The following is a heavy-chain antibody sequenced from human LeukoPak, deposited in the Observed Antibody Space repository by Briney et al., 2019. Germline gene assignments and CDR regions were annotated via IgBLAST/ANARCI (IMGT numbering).Heavy chain of an antibody. Sequence: GGSLRLSCAASGFTFSSHAMSWVRQAPGKGLEWVSSISSSSGYIYYADSVKGRFTISRDNAKNSLYLQMNSLTAEDTAVYYCARLLYSSRLFDYWGQGTLVTVSS. CDR1: GFTFSSHA. D-gene: IGHD6-13*01. V-gene: IGHV3-21*01. J-gene: IGHJ4*02. CDR3: ARLLYSSRLFDY. CDR2: ISSSSGYI.